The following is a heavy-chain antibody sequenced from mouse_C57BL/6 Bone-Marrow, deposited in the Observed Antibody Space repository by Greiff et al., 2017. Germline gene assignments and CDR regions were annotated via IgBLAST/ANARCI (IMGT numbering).Heavy chain of an antibody. CDR1: GFTFSDYG. CDR2: ISSGSSTI. V-gene: IGHV5-17*01. J-gene: IGHJ1*03. D-gene: IGHD1-1*01. Sequence: EVQRVESGGGLVKPGGSLKLSCAASGFTFSDYGMHWVRQAPEKGLEWVAYISSGSSTIYYADTVKGRFTISRDNAKNTLFLQMTSLRSEDTAMYYCAMGSTWYFDVWGTGTTVTVSS. CDR3: AMGSTWYFDV.